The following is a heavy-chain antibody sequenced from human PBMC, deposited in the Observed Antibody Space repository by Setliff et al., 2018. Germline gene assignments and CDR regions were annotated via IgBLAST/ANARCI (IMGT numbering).Heavy chain of an antibody. Sequence: GESLKISCTASGLTFGDYAMSWVRQAPGKGLEWVGFIRSKAYGGTTEYAASVKGRFTISRDDSKSIAYLQMNSLKTEDTAVYYCTRASSIAVAGSSIWGQGTQVTVSS. CDR1: GLTFGDYA. D-gene: IGHD6-19*01. V-gene: IGHV3-49*04. CDR3: TRASSIAVAGSSI. J-gene: IGHJ4*02. CDR2: IRSKAYGGTT.